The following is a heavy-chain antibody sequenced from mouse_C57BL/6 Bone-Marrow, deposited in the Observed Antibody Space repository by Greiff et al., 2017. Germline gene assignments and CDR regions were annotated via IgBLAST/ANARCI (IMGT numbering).Heavy chain of an antibody. V-gene: IGHV1-55*01. CDR1: GYTFTSYW. CDR2: IYPGSGST. Sequence: QVQLQQSGAELVKPGASVKMSCKASGYTFTSYWITWVKQRPGQGLEWIGDIYPGSGSTNYNEKFKSKATLTVDTSSSTAYMQLSSLTSEDSAVYYCARSSLYGSSPGWFAYWGQGTLVTVSA. J-gene: IGHJ3*01. D-gene: IGHD1-1*01. CDR3: ARSSLYGSSPGWFAY.